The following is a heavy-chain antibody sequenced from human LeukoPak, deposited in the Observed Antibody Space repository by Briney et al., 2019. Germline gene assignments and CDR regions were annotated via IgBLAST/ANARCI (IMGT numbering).Heavy chain of an antibody. CDR1: GYSISSGYY. V-gene: IGHV4-38-2*02. CDR3: ARDRATTVTTGHFDY. CDR2: LYHSGST. Sequence: SETLSLTCTVSGYSISSGYYWGWIRQPPGKGLEWIGSLYHSGSTYYNPSLKSRVTISVDTSKNQFSLKLSSVTAADTAVYYCARDRATTVTTGHFDYWGQGTLVTVSS. J-gene: IGHJ4*02. D-gene: IGHD4-17*01.